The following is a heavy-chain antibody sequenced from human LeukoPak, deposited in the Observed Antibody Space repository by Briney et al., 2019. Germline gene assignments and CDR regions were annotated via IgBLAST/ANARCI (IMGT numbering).Heavy chain of an antibody. J-gene: IGHJ4*02. D-gene: IGHD3-10*01. CDR1: GYTFTGYY. CDR3: ARDLFGSGSYYGNSGDY. CDR2: INPNSGGT. V-gene: IGHV1-2*02. Sequence: ASVKVSFKASGYTFTGYYMHWVRQAPGQGLEWMGWINPNSGGTNYAQKFQGRVTMTRDTSISTAYMELSRLRSDDTAVYYCARDLFGSGSYYGNSGDYWGQGTLVTVSS.